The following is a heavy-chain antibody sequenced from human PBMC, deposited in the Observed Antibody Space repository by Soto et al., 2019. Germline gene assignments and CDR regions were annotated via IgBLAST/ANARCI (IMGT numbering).Heavy chain of an antibody. CDR3: ARGGVSTRTFDY. CDR1: GYNFAGYW. V-gene: IGHV5-51*01. CDR2: IYPSDSDT. J-gene: IGHJ4*02. Sequence: GESLKISCTGSGYNFAGYWIAWVRHMPGKGLELMGIIYPSDSDTRYRTSFQGQVTISADKSISSAHMQWSSLRASDTAMYYCARGGVSTRTFDYWGQGTPVTVSS. D-gene: IGHD3-3*01.